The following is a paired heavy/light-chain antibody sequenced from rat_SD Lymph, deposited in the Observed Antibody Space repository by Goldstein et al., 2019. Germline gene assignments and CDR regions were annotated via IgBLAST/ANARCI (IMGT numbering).Light chain of an antibody. CDR1: QNINRY. V-gene: IGKV22S4*01. CDR3: LQHNSWPWT. Sequence: DIQMTQSPSFLSASVGDRVTINCKASQNINRYLNWYQQKLGEAPKLLIYNANSLQTGIPSRFSGSGSGTDFTLTISSLQPEDVATYFCLQHNSWPWTFGGGTKLELK. J-gene: IGKJ1*01. CDR2: NAN.
Heavy chain of an antibody. J-gene: IGHJ2*01. Sequence: EVQLVESGGGLVQPGRSMKLSCAASGFTFSDYYMAWVRQAPKKGLEWVASISYEGGRTYYGDSVKGRFTISRDNAKSTLYLQMNSLRSEDTATYFCASPNWAYYFDYWGQGVMVTVSS. D-gene: IGHD3-4*01. CDR2: ISYEGGRT. CDR3: ASPNWAYYFDY. CDR1: GFTFSDYY. V-gene: IGHV5-22*01.